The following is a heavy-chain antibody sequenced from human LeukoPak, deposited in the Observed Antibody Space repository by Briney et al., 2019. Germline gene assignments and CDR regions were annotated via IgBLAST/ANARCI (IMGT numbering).Heavy chain of an antibody. CDR2: IYYSGST. V-gene: IGHV4-59*01. J-gene: IGHJ4*02. D-gene: IGHD1-20*01. CDR1: GGSISSYY. CDR3: ARITGTTHRFDY. Sequence: SETLSLTRTVSGGSISSYYWSWIRQPPGKGLEWIGYIYYSGSTNYNPSLKSRVTISVDTSKNQFSLKLSSVTAADTAVYYCARITGTTHRFDYWGQGTLVTVSS.